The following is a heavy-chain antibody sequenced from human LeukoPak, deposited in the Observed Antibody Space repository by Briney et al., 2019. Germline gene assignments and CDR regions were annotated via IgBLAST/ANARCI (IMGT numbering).Heavy chain of an antibody. CDR3: ARDRDQYCTNGVCSYFDY. J-gene: IGHJ4*02. D-gene: IGHD2-8*01. CDR1: GFTFSDYY. CDR2: ISSSGSTI. Sequence: GGSLRLSCAASGFTFSDYYMSWIRQAPGKGLEWVSYISSSGSTIYYADSVKGRFTISRDNAKNSLYLQMNSLRAEDTAVYYCARDRDQYCTNGVCSYFDYWGQGTLVTVSS. V-gene: IGHV3-11*04.